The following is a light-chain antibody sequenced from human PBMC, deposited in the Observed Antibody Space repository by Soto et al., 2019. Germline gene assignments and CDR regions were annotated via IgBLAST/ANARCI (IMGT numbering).Light chain of an antibody. J-gene: IGLJ1*01. CDR1: SSNIGAGYH. Sequence: QSVLTQPPSVSGAPGQRITISCTGTSSNIGAGYHVHWYQQLPGTAPKLLIYDTSKRPSGVPDRFSGSKSGTSASLAITGLQAEDESDYYCQSYDSSLIRSYVFGTGTKLTVL. V-gene: IGLV1-40*01. CDR3: QSYDSSLIRSYV. CDR2: DTS.